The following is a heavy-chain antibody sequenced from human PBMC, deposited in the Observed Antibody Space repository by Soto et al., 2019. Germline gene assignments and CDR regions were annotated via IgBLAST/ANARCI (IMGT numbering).Heavy chain of an antibody. D-gene: IGHD3-10*01. CDR2: IYHSGST. V-gene: IGHV4-39*01. Sequence: QLQLQELGPGLVKPSETLSLTCTVSNGSISSAIYYWGWIRQPPGKVLEWIVSIYHSGSTYYNPSLQGRGTIAVDTSKNQFSLKLSSVTAADTAVYFCAGRSSLASVQVYFGEISNYNWFDPWGQGTLVTVSS. J-gene: IGHJ5*02. CDR1: NGSISSAIYY. CDR3: AGRSSLASVQVYFGEISNYNWFDP.